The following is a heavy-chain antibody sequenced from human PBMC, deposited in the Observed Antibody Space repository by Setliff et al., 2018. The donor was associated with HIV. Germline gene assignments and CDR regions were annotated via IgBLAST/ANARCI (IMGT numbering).Heavy chain of an antibody. CDR1: GYSISSGYY. Sequence: PSETLSLTCAVSGYSISSGYYWAWIRQSPGKGLDWIGSIHHSGTTYYNPSLKSRVTMSVDTTTNQVSLQVNSVTAVDTAVYYCARVPHRVVGTTTLLYHFDYWGLGTLVTVSS. D-gene: IGHD1-26*01. CDR2: IHHSGTT. CDR3: ARVPHRVVGTTTLLYHFDY. J-gene: IGHJ4*02. V-gene: IGHV4-38-2*01.